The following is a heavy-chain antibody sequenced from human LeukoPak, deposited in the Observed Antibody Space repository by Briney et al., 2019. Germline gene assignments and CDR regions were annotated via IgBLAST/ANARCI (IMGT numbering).Heavy chain of an antibody. D-gene: IGHD3-10*01. V-gene: IGHV4-39*01. CDR1: GDPISSSNYY. Sequence: SETLSLPCTVSGDPISSSNYYWGWIPQPPGKGLEWIGNIHYSGRTYSNPSLKSRVTISVDTSKNQFSLKLSPVTAADTAVYYCARRGWMVGYYFDYWGQGTLVTVSS. CDR3: ARRGWMVGYYFDY. CDR2: IHYSGRT. J-gene: IGHJ4*02.